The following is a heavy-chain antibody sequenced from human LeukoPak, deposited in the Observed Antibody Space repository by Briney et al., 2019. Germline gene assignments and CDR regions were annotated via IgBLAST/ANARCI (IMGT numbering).Heavy chain of an antibody. Sequence: ASVKVSCKASGYTFTSYYIHWVRQPPGQGLEWMGMIYPGGGSTSYAQKFPGRVTMTRDMSTSTVYMELSSLRSDDTAVYYCARDNDFDYWGQGTLVTVSS. D-gene: IGHD2-8*01. CDR3: ARDNDFDY. J-gene: IGHJ4*02. V-gene: IGHV1-46*01. CDR2: IYPGGGST. CDR1: GYTFTSYY.